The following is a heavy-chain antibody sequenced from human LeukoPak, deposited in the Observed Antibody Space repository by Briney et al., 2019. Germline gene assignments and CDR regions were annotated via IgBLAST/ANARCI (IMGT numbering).Heavy chain of an antibody. D-gene: IGHD1-1*01. CDR2: IYYSGST. V-gene: IGHV4-39*07. CDR1: GGSISSSSYY. CDR3: ARVGGTAHYYYIDV. Sequence: PSETLSLTCTVSGGSISSSSYYWGWIRQPPGKGLEWIGSIYYSGSTYYNPSLKSRVTISVDTSKSQFSLKLSSVTAADTAIYHCARVGGTAHYYYIDVWGKGTTVTVSS. J-gene: IGHJ6*03.